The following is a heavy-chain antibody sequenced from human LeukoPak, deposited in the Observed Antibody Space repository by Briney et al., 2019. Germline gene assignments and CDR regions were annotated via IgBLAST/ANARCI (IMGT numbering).Heavy chain of an antibody. V-gene: IGHV4-4*07. CDR3: ARGPRDFWSGSYYYYYYMDV. J-gene: IGHJ6*03. D-gene: IGHD3-3*01. CDR2: IYTSGST. Sequence: SETLSLTCTVSGGSISSYYWSWIRQPAGKGLEWIGRIYTSGSTNYNPSLKSRVTMSVDTSKNQFSLKLSSVTAADTAVYYCARGPRDFWSGSYYYYYYMDVWGKGTTVTVSS. CDR1: GGSISSYY.